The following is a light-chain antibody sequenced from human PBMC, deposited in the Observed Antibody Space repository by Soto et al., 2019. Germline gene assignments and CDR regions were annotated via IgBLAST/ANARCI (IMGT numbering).Light chain of an antibody. CDR2: DAS. V-gene: IGKV3-11*01. Sequence: IVLTQSPGTLSLSPGERATLSCRAGQGISTYLAWYQQKSGQAPRLLIYDASNRATGTPARFSGSGSGTDFTLTISSLEPEDSAVYYCQQRYVWLTFGGGTKVAIK. J-gene: IGKJ4*01. CDR1: QGISTY. CDR3: QQRYVWLT.